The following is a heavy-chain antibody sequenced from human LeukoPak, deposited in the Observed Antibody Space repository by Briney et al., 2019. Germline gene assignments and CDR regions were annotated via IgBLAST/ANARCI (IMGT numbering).Heavy chain of an antibody. D-gene: IGHD6-13*01. CDR2: INHSGST. CDR1: GGSFSGYY. V-gene: IGHV4-34*01. Sequence: SETLSLTCAVYGGSFSGYYWSWIRQPPGKGLEWIGEINHSGSTNYNPSLKSRVTISVDTSKNQFSLKLSSVTAADTAVYYCAMYSSSWYCDYWGQGTLVTVPS. J-gene: IGHJ4*02. CDR3: AMYSSSWYCDY.